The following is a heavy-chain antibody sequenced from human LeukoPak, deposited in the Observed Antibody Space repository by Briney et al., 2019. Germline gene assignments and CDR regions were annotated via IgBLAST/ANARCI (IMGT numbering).Heavy chain of an antibody. CDR1: GGSFSGYY. CDR3: ARTTKYGYSGYEGEGAFDI. Sequence: SETLSLTCAVYGGSFSGYYWSWIRQPPGKGLEWIGEINHSGSTNYNPSLKSRVTISVDTSKNQFSLKLSSVTAADTAVYYCARTTKYGYSGYEGEGAFDIWGQGTMVTVSS. D-gene: IGHD5-12*01. J-gene: IGHJ3*02. V-gene: IGHV4-34*01. CDR2: INHSGST.